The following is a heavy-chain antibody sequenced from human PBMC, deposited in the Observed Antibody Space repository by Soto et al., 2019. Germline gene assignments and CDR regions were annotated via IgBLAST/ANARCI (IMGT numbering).Heavy chain of an antibody. CDR1: GYTFTSYG. CDR3: ARGGLGYCSGGSCTPSNSKILDV. V-gene: IGHV1-18*01. D-gene: IGHD2-15*01. CDR2: ISAYNGNT. Sequence: ASVKVSCKASGYTFTSYGISWVRQAPGQGLEWMGWISAYNGNTNYAQKLQGRVTMTTDTSTSTAYMELRSLRAEDTAVYYCARGGLGYCSGGSCTPSNSKILDVWGQGTTVTVSS. J-gene: IGHJ6*02.